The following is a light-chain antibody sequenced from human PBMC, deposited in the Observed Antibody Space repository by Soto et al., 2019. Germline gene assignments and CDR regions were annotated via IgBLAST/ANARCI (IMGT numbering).Light chain of an antibody. Sequence: EIVMTQSPATLSVSPGERVTLSCRASQSVSRNLAWYQQKPGQAPRLLIYGASTRATGIPARFSGSGSGTEFTLTISGLQSEDFAVYYCQQYSYWPTFGGGTKVDIK. J-gene: IGKJ4*01. V-gene: IGKV3-15*01. CDR2: GAS. CDR1: QSVSRN. CDR3: QQYSYWPT.